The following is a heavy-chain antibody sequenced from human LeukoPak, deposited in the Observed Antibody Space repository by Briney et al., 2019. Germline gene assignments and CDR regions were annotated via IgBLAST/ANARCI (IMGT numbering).Heavy chain of an antibody. D-gene: IGHD5-18*01. J-gene: IGHJ5*02. V-gene: IGHV4-59*08. Sequence: SETLSLTCTGSGGSISSYYWSWIRQPPGKGLEWIGYIYYSGSTNYNPSLKSRVTISVDTSKNQFSLKLSSVTAADTAVYYCARHISGDTATMVGPNWFDPWGQGTLVTVSS. CDR2: IYYSGST. CDR1: GGSISSYY. CDR3: ARHISGDTATMVGPNWFDP.